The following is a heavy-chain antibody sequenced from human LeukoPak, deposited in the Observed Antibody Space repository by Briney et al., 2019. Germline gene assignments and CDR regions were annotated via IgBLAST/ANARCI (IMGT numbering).Heavy chain of an antibody. CDR2: IYHSGST. CDR1: GGSISSGAYY. V-gene: IGHV4-30-2*01. J-gene: IGHJ4*02. D-gene: IGHD6-13*01. CDR3: ARDRKGAAAVPFDY. Sequence: SQTLSLTCTVSGGSISSGAYYWSWIRQPPGKGLEWIGYIYHSGSTYYNPSLKSRVTISVDRSENQFSLKLNSVTAADTAVYYCARDRKGAAAVPFDYWGQGTLVTVSS.